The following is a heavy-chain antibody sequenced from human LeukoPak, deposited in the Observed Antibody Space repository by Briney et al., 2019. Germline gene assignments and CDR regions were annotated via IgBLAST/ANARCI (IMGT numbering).Heavy chain of an antibody. J-gene: IGHJ4*02. CDR2: IKQDGSAK. CDR3: ARDSYSSSWSGLFDY. CDR1: GFTFSSYW. V-gene: IGHV3-7*01. D-gene: IGHD6-13*01. Sequence: GGSLRLSCAASGFTFSSYWMSWVRQAPGKGLEWVANIKQDGSAKYYVDSVKGRFTISRDNAKNSLYLQMSSLRAEDTAVYYCARDSYSSSWSGLFDYWGQGTLVTVSS.